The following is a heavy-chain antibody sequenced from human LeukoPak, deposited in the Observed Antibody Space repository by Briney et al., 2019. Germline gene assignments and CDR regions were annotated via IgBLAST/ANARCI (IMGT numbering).Heavy chain of an antibody. CDR1: GYTFSTYW. Sequence: GESLKISCQGSGYTFSTYWIGWVRPMPGKGLEWMGIIYPGDSDTLYSPSFQGQVTILVDKSISTAYLQWSSLKASDTAMYYCARPFYSGGLFAFDIWGQGTMVTVSS. D-gene: IGHD4-23*01. J-gene: IGHJ3*02. V-gene: IGHV5-51*01. CDR3: ARPFYSGGLFAFDI. CDR2: IYPGDSDT.